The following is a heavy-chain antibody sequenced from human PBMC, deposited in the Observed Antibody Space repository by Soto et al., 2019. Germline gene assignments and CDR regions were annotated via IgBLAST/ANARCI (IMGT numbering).Heavy chain of an antibody. J-gene: IGHJ4*02. V-gene: IGHV2-5*02. CDR2: IYWDDDK. Sequence: QITLKESGPPLVKPTQTLTLTCTFSGFSLSTSGVSVGWIRQPPGKALEWLALIYWDDDKRYSPSLKSRLTITKDTSKNQVVLTMTNMDPVDTATYYCAYSRYTGSGVDYWGQGTLVTVSS. CDR3: AYSRYTGSGVDY. D-gene: IGHD3-10*01. CDR1: GFSLSTSGVS.